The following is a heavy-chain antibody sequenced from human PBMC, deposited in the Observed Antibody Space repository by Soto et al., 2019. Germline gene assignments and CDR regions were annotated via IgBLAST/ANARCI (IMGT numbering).Heavy chain of an antibody. CDR1: GYSFTSYW. J-gene: IGHJ6*02. CDR3: ARLPSEYYYYFYGMDV. V-gene: IGHV5-51*01. CDR2: IYPGDSDT. Sequence: GESLKISCKGSGYSFTSYWIGWVRQMPGKGPEWMGIIYPGDSDTRYSPSFQGQVTISADKSISTAYLQWSSLKASDTAMYYCARLPSEYYYYFYGMDVWGQGTTVTVSS. D-gene: IGHD6-19*01.